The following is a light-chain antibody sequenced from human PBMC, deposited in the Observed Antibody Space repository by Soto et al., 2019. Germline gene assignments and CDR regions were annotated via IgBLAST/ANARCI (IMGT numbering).Light chain of an antibody. CDR2: EVT. J-gene: IGLJ1*01. Sequence: SVLTQPASVSGSPGQSITISCTGTSSDVGGYNHVSWYQIHPGKAPKLIIYEVTSRPSGVSYRFSVSKSGNSSSLTISGLQAEDEADYYCSSYASSSSYVFGGGTKVTVL. CDR3: SSYASSSSYV. V-gene: IGLV2-14*01. CDR1: SSDVGGYNH.